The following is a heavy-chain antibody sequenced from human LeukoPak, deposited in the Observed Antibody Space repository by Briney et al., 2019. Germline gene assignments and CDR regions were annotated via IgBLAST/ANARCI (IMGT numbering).Heavy chain of an antibody. D-gene: IGHD6-13*01. CDR3: TRSSIAAAGSSWYFDL. CDR1: GFTFGDYA. V-gene: IGHV3-49*04. J-gene: IGHJ2*01. Sequence: GGSLRLSCTASGFTFGDYAISWVRQAPGKGLEGVGFIRSKAYGGTTEYAASVRGRFTISRDDSKSIAYLQMNSLKIEDTAVFYCTRSSIAAAGSSWYFDLWGRGILVTVSS. CDR2: IRSKAYGGTT.